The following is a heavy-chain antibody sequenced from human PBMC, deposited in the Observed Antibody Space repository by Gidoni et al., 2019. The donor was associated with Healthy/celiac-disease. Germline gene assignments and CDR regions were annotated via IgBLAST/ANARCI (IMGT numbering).Heavy chain of an antibody. CDR3: ARAGSRTYTNHFDY. CDR2: IIPIFGTA. Sequence: QVQLVHSGAEVKKPGSSVQVSCQASGGTFSSYAISWVRQAPGQGLEWMGGIIPIFGTANDAQKFQGRVTITADESTSTAYMELSSLRSEDTDVYYCARAGSRTYTNHFDYWGQGTLVTASS. V-gene: IGHV1-69*01. CDR1: GGTFSSYA. J-gene: IGHJ4*02. D-gene: IGHD1-1*01.